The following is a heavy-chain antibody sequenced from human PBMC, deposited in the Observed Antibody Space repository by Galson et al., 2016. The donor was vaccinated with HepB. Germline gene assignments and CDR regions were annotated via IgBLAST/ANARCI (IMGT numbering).Heavy chain of an antibody. Sequence: SLRLSCAASGFTFDDYAMHWVRQAPGKGLGLVCLISGDGGITYYEDSVKGRFTISRDNSKNSLYPQMNSLRTEDTALYYCAKAANDYIEGTSFDPWGQGTLVTVSS. V-gene: IGHV3-43*02. CDR3: AKAANDYIEGTSFDP. CDR1: GFTFDDYA. D-gene: IGHD4-11*01. CDR2: ISGDGGIT. J-gene: IGHJ5*02.